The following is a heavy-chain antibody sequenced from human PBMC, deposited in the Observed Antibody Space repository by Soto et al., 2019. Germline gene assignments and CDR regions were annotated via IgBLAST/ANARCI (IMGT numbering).Heavy chain of an antibody. Sequence: GGSLRLSCAASGFTFSSYAMHWVRQAPGKGLEWVAVISYDGSNKYYADSVKGRFTISRDNSKNTLYLQMNSLRAEDTAVYYCASERWFGELHYGMDVWGQGTTVTVSS. J-gene: IGHJ6*02. CDR3: ASERWFGELHYGMDV. V-gene: IGHV3-30-3*01. CDR1: GFTFSSYA. D-gene: IGHD3-10*01. CDR2: ISYDGSNK.